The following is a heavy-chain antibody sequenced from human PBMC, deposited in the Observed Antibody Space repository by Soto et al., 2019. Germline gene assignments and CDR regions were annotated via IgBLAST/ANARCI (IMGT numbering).Heavy chain of an antibody. V-gene: IGHV1-8*01. D-gene: IGHD2-21*01. Sequence: QVQLVQSGAEEKKPGASVKVSCKSSGYTFTSYDINWVRQATGQGLEWMGWMNPNSGNTDYAQKFQGRVTMTRNTSISTAYMELRSLRSEATAVYYCAREKCGYYDYWGQGTLVTVSS. J-gene: IGHJ4*02. CDR3: AREKCGYYDY. CDR2: MNPNSGNT. CDR1: GYTFTSYD.